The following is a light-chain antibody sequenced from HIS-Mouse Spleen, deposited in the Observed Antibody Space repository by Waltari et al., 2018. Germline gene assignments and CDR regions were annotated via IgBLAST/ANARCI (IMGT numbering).Light chain of an antibody. CDR2: RNN. CDR3: AAWDDSLSGPV. Sequence: QSVLTQPPSASGTPGQRVTISCSGSSSNIGSNYVYWYQQLPGTDPKLLIYRNNQRPSGVPDRFSGSKSGTSASLAISGLRSEDEADYYCAAWDDSLSGPVFGGGTK. CDR1: SSNIGSNY. J-gene: IGLJ3*02. V-gene: IGLV1-47*01.